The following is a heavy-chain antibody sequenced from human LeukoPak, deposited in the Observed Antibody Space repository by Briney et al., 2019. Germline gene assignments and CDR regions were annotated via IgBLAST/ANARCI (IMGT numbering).Heavy chain of an antibody. V-gene: IGHV4-38-2*02. D-gene: IGHD1-26*01. J-gene: IGHJ4*02. CDR2: IYHSGST. CDR3: ARRRVGATNYFDY. Sequence: SETLSLTCTVSGYSISSGYYWGWIRQPPGKGLEWIGSIYHSGSTYYNPSLKSRVTISVDTSKNQSSLKLSSVTAADTAVYYCARRRVGATNYFDYWGQGTLVTVSS. CDR1: GYSISSGYY.